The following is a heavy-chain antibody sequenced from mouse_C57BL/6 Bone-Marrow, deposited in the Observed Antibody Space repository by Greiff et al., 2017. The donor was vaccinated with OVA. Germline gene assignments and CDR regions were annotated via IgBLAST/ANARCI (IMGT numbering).Heavy chain of an antibody. V-gene: IGHV1-82*01. CDR1: GYAFSSSW. CDR2: IYPGDGDT. CDR3: ARSPYDYDRYFDV. J-gene: IGHJ1*03. Sequence: VKLQESGPELVKPGASVKISCKASGYAFSSSWMNWVKQRPGKGLEWIGRIYPGDGDTNYNGKFKGKATLTADKSSSTAYMQLSSLTSEDSAVYFCARSPYDYDRYFDVWGTGTTVTVSS. D-gene: IGHD2-4*01.